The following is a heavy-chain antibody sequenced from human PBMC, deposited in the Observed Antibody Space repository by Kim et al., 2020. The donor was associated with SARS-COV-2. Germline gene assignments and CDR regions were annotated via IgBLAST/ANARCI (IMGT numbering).Heavy chain of an antibody. V-gene: IGHV4-39*01. CDR3: APLSNWYFDL. Sequence: STYYNPSLKSRVTIAVDTSKNQFSLKLSSVTAADTAVYYCAPLSNWYFDLWGRGTLVTVSS. CDR2: ST. J-gene: IGHJ2*01.